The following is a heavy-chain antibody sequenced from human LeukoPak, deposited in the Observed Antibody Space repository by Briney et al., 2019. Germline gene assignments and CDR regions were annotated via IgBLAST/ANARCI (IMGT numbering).Heavy chain of an antibody. D-gene: IGHD6-13*01. CDR3: ARSIAAAGTTRAEYFQH. Sequence: GGSLRLSCAASGFTFSDYYMSWIRQAPGKGLEWVSYISSSNSYTNYADSVKGRFTISRDNAKNSLYLQMNSLRAEDTAVYYCARSIAAAGTTRAEYFQHWGQGTLVTVSS. V-gene: IGHV3-11*06. CDR2: ISSSNSYT. CDR1: GFTFSDYY. J-gene: IGHJ1*01.